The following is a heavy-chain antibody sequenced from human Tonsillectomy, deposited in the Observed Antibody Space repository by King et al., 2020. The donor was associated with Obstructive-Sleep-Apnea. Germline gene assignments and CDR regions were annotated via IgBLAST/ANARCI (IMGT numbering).Heavy chain of an antibody. Sequence: VQLVESGAEVKKPGASVKVSCKASGYTFSGYYIHWVRQAPGQGLEWMGWINPHSGGTMYAQKFQDWVTMTRDTSISTAYMELSRLRSDDTAVYFCARGAVVPTAHAGGGPDWFDPWGQGTLVTVSS. CDR3: ARGAVVPTAHAGGGPDWFDP. CDR1: GYTFSGYY. CDR2: INPHSGGT. D-gene: IGHD2-2*01. V-gene: IGHV1-2*04. J-gene: IGHJ5*02.